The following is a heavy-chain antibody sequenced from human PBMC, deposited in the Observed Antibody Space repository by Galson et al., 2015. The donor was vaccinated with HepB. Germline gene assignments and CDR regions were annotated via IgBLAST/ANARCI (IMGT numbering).Heavy chain of an antibody. J-gene: IGHJ4*02. V-gene: IGHV3-11*03. CDR1: GFTFSDYY. Sequence: SLRLSCAASGFTFSDYYMSWIRQAPGKGLEWVSYISSSSSYKNYAYAVKGRFTISRDSAKNSLYLQMNSLRAEDTAVYYCTVTTARLTDYWGQRTLVAVSS. D-gene: IGHD4-17*01. CDR3: TVTTARLTDY. CDR2: ISSSSSYK.